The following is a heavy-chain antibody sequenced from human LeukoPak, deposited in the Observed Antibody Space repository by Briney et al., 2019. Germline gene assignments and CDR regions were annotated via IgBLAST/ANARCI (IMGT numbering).Heavy chain of an antibody. CDR1: GGSISSYY. CDR2: IYYSGST. Sequence: PSETLSLTCTVSGGSISSYYWSWIRQPPGKGLEWIGYIYYSGSTNYNPSLKSRVTISVDTSKNQFSLKLSSVTAADTAVYYCASALTPSGYYGMDVWGQGTTVTVSS. D-gene: IGHD4-23*01. J-gene: IGHJ6*02. CDR3: ASALTPSGYYGMDV. V-gene: IGHV4-59*01.